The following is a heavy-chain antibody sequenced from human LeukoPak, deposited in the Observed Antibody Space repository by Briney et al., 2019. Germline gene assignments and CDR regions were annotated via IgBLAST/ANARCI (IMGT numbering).Heavy chain of an antibody. D-gene: IGHD3-3*01. V-gene: IGHV3-7*01. Sequence: ETLSLTCGVFGGSFSGYSWNWIRQAPGKGLEWVAHIKQDGSQEYYVDSVKGRFTISRDSAKNSLYLQMNSLRAEDTAVYYCARGVPYDSWSGPHYSDYWGQGTLVTVSS. CDR1: GGSFSGYS. J-gene: IGHJ4*02. CDR3: ARGVPYDSWSGPHYSDY. CDR2: IKQDGSQE.